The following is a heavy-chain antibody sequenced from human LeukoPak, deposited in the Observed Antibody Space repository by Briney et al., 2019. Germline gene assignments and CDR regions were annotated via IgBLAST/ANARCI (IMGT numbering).Heavy chain of an antibody. CDR2: IIPIFGTA. D-gene: IGHD3-22*01. CDR1: GGTFSSYA. CDR3: ARGYYYDSFSGNWFDP. J-gene: IGHJ5*02. Sequence: SVKVSCKASGGTFSSYAISWVRQAPGQGLEWMGGIIPIFGTANYAQKFQGRVTITADESTSTAYMELSSLRSEDTAVYYCARGYYYDSFSGNWFDPWGQGPLVTVSS. V-gene: IGHV1-69*13.